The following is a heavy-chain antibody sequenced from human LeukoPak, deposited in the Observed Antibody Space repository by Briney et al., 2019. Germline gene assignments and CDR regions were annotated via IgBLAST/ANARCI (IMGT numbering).Heavy chain of an antibody. J-gene: IGHJ4*02. V-gene: IGHV1-69*04. Sequence: ASVKVSCKASGGTFSSYAISWVRQAPGQGLEWMGRIIPILGIANYAQKFQGRVTITADKSTSTAYMELSSLRSEDTAVYYCAREAGPGIAAATLPYWGQGTLVTVSS. CDR2: IIPILGIA. CDR3: AREAGPGIAAATLPY. CDR1: GGTFSSYA. D-gene: IGHD6-13*01.